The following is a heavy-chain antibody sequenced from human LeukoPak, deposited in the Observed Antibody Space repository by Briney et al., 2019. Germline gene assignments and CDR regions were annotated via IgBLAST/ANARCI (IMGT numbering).Heavy chain of an antibody. CDR2: IYYSGST. J-gene: IGHJ4*02. D-gene: IGHD6-19*01. CDR1: GDSISSTNYY. Sequence: SETLSLTCTVSGDSISSTNYYWGWIRQPPGKGLEWIGSIYYSGSTYYNPSLKSRVTISVDTSKNQFSLKLSSVTAADTAVYYCARARRSYSSGWYVNPAPPDYWGQGTLVTVSS. V-gene: IGHV4-39*07. CDR3: ARARRSYSSGWYVNPAPPDY.